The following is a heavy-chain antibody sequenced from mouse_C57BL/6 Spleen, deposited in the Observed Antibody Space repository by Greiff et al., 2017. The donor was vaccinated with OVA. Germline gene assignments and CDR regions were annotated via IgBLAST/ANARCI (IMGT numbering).Heavy chain of an antibody. CDR2: INPNYGTT. D-gene: IGHD3-2*02. J-gene: IGHJ3*01. V-gene: IGHV1-39*01. CDR3: ARGENSSGPGAY. CDR1: GYSFTDYN. Sequence: EVQLQQSDAELVKPGASVKISCKASGYSFTDYNMSWVKQSNGKSLEWIGVINPNYGTTSYNQKFKGKATLTVDQSSSTAYMQLNSLTSEDSAVYYCARGENSSGPGAYWGQGTLVTVSA.